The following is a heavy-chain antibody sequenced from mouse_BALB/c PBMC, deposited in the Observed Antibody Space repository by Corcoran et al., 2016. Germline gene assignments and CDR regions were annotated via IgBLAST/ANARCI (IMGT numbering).Heavy chain of an antibody. Sequence: EVQLQQSGPELVKPGASVKISCKTSGYTFTEYTMHWVKQSHGKSLDWIGGINPNNGGTSYNQKFKGKATLTVDKSSSTAYMELRSLTSEDSAVYYCARSYYGTSWFAYWGQGTLVTVSA. D-gene: IGHD1-1*01. J-gene: IGHJ3*01. CDR1: GYTFTEYT. V-gene: IGHV1-18*01. CDR2: INPNNGGT. CDR3: ARSYYGTSWFAY.